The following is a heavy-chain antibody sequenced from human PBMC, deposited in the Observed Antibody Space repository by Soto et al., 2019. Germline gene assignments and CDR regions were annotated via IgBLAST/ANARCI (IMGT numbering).Heavy chain of an antibody. J-gene: IGHJ4*02. V-gene: IGHV1-3*01. D-gene: IGHD3-22*01. Sequence: ASWKVSCRASGYTFTSYAMHWVRRAPGQRLEWMGWINAGNGNTKYSQKFQGRVTITRDTSASTAYMELSSLRSEDTAVYYCASSSSGYYFPTDYWGQGTLVTVSS. CDR1: GYTFTSYA. CDR2: INAGNGNT. CDR3: ASSSSGYYFPTDY.